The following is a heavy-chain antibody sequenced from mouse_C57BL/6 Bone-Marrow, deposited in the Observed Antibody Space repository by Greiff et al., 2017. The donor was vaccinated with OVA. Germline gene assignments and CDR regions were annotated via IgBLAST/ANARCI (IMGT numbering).Heavy chain of an antibody. J-gene: IGHJ2*01. D-gene: IGHD3-3*01. CDR3: ARWGGRVDY. V-gene: IGHV1-22*01. CDR2: INPNNGGT. CDR1: GYTFTDYN. Sequence: VQLKESGPELVKPGASVKMSCKASGYTFTDYNMHWVKQSHGKSLEWIGYINPNNGGTSYNQKFKGKATLTVNKSSSTAYMELRSLTSEDSAVYYCARWGGRVDYWGQGTTLTVSS.